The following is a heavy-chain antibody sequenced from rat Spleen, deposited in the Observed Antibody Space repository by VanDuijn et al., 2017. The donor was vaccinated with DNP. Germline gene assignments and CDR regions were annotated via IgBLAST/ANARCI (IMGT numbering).Heavy chain of an antibody. D-gene: IGHD1-11*01. Sequence: EVQLVESGGGLVQPGRSMKLSCTASGFTFSNFPMAWVRQAPTKGLEWVAAISTSGAVTYYRDSVKGRFTISRDNAKNTLYLQLNSLGSEDTATYYCARRLRDTRAMDAWGQGTSVTVSS. CDR1: GFTFSNFP. J-gene: IGHJ4*01. V-gene: IGHV5-46*01. CDR2: ISTSGAVT. CDR3: ARRLRDTRAMDA.